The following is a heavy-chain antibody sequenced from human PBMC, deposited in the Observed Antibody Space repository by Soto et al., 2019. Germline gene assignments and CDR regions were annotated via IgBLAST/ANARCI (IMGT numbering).Heavy chain of an antibody. V-gene: IGHV3-30-3*01. CDR2: ISYDGSNK. CDR1: GFTFSSYA. J-gene: IGHJ4*02. D-gene: IGHD4-17*01. CDR3: ARGDYDLFDY. Sequence: GGSLRLSCAASGFTFSSYAMHWARQAPGKGLEWVAVISYDGSNKYYADSVKGRFTISRDNSKNTLYLQMNSLRAEDTAVYYCARGDYDLFDYWGQGTLVTVSS.